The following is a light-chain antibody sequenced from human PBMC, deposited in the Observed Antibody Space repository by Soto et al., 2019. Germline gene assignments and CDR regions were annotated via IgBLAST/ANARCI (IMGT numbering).Light chain of an antibody. CDR2: DVA. V-gene: IGKV1-5*01. CDR1: QSISVW. J-gene: IGKJ2*01. CDR3: QQYSSYPYT. Sequence: DIQMTQSPSTLSASVGDRVTITCRASQSISVWLAWYQQKPGKAPRLLIYDVASLPSGVPSRFSGSASGPEFTLTISSLQADDFATYYCQQYSSYPYTFGQGTRLE.